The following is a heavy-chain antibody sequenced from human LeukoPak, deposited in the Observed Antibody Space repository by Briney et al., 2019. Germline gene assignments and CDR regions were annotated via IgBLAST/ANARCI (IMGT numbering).Heavy chain of an antibody. CDR1: GFNVSSYF. D-gene: IGHD5-12*01. CDR3: ARDQSQSGYATCFDP. Sequence: GGSLRLSCAASGFNVSSYFMSWVRQAPGKGLEWVSVIYRGVHTYNADSVKGRFTISRDNSKNTLYLQMNSLRAEDTAVYYCARDQSQSGYATCFDPWGQGTLVTVSS. CDR2: IYRGVHT. V-gene: IGHV3-53*01. J-gene: IGHJ5*02.